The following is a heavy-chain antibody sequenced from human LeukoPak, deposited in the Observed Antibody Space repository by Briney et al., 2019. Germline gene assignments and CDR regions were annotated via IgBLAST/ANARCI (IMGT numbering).Heavy chain of an antibody. Sequence: SETLSLTCTVSGGSISSYYWSWIRQPPGKGLEWIGYIYYSGSTNYNPSLKSRVTMSIDTSKNQFSLKLTSVTAADTATYYCARETSLAGFASGLGLNYWGQGILVTVSS. V-gene: IGHV4-59*01. CDR3: ARETSLAGFASGLGLNY. CDR1: GGSISSYY. D-gene: IGHD6-19*01. J-gene: IGHJ4*02. CDR2: IYYSGST.